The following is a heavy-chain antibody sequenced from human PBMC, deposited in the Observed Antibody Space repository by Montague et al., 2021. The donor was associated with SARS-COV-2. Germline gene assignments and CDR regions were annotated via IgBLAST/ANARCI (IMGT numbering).Heavy chain of an antibody. Sequence: SEALSLTCTVSGGSISSYYWSWIRQPAGKGLEWIGRIYTSGTTNYNPSLKSRVTMSVDTSKNQFSLKLSPVTAADTAVYYCAGGSGIINFYNSGMDVWGQGTTVTVSS. CDR3: AGGSGIINFYNSGMDV. CDR1: GGSISSYY. CDR2: IYTSGTT. D-gene: IGHD3-10*01. V-gene: IGHV4-4*07. J-gene: IGHJ6*02.